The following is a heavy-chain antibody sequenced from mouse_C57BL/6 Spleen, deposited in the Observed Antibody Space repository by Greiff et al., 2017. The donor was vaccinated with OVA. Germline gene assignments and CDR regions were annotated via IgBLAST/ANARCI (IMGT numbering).Heavy chain of an antibody. Sequence: QVQLQQSGAELVRPGASVTLSCKASGYTFTDYEMHWVKQTPVHGLEWIGAIDPETGGTAYNQKFKGKAILTADKSSSTAYMELRSLTSEDSAVYYCTRFYGYDDYWGQGTTLTVSS. CDR2: IDPETGGT. V-gene: IGHV1-15*01. D-gene: IGHD2-2*01. CDR3: TRFYGYDDY. J-gene: IGHJ2*01. CDR1: GYTFTDYE.